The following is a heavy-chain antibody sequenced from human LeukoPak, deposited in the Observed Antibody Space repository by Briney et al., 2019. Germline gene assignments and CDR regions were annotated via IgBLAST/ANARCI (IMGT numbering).Heavy chain of an antibody. CDR2: IYPGDSDP. Sequence: NPGESLKISCKGSGYSFTSYWIGWVRQMPGKGLEWMGIIYPGDSDPKYSPSFQGQVTISADKSISTAYLQWSTLKASDTAMYYCARWMATDLFYFDYWGQGTLVTVSS. CDR1: GYSFTSYW. J-gene: IGHJ4*02. CDR3: ARWMATDLFYFDY. V-gene: IGHV5-51*01. D-gene: IGHD5-24*01.